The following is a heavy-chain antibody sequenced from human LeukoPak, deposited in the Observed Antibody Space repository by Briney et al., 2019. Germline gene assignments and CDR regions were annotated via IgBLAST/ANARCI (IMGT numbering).Heavy chain of an antibody. CDR3: VRDVWGDRDSYFDY. J-gene: IGHJ4*02. CDR2: INSDGRST. CDR1: GFTFSSYW. D-gene: IGHD2-21*01. Sequence: GGSLRLSCAASGFTFSSYWMHWVRQAPGKGLVWVSRINSDGRSTSYADSAKGRFTISRDNAKNTLYLQMNSPRAEDTAVYYCVRDVWGDRDSYFDYWGQGTLVTVSS. V-gene: IGHV3-74*01.